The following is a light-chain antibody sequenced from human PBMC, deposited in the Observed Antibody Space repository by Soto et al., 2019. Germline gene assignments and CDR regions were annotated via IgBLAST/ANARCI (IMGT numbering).Light chain of an antibody. CDR1: SSNIESNY. J-gene: IGLJ2*01. Sequence: QSVLSQPPSASGTPGQRVTISCSGSSSNIESNYVYWYQQLPGTAPKILIYRNSQRPSGVPDRFSGSKSGTSASLAISGLRSEDEANYFCATWDDNHVVFGGGTKVTVL. V-gene: IGLV1-47*01. CDR2: RNS. CDR3: ATWDDNHVV.